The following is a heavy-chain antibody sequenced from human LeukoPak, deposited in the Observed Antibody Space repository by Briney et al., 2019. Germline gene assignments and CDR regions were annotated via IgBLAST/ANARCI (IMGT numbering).Heavy chain of an antibody. CDR1: GFTFSSYW. V-gene: IGHV3-7*01. CDR3: ARGSEYTSSTNYYFDY. D-gene: IGHD6-6*01. Sequence: GGSLRLSCAASGFTFSSYWMSWVRQAPGRGLEWVANIKQDGSEKHYVDSVKGRFTISRDNAKKSLFLHMNSLRVEDTAVYYCARGSEYTSSTNYYFDYWGQGTLVTVSS. J-gene: IGHJ4*02. CDR2: IKQDGSEK.